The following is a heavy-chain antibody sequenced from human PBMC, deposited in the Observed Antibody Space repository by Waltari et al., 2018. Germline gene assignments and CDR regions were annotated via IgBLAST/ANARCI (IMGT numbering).Heavy chain of an antibody. CDR1: GGTFSSYA. CDR3: ARESLGQQLVNYYYGMDV. D-gene: IGHD6-13*01. Sequence: QVQLVQSGAEVKKPGSSVKVSCKASGGTFSSYAISWVRQAPGQGREWMGGIIPILGTANYAQKFQGRVTITADESTSTAYMELNSLRSEDTAVYYCARESLGQQLVNYYYGMDVWGQGTTVTVSS. CDR2: IIPILGTA. V-gene: IGHV1-69*01. J-gene: IGHJ6*02.